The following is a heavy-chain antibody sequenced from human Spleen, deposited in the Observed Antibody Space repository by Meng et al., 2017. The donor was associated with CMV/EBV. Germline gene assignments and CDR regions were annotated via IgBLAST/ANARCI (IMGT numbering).Heavy chain of an antibody. D-gene: IGHD3-22*01. J-gene: IGHJ4*02. CDR3: ARSLFDSNDPSDY. CDR2: ISSSGRAV. CDR1: GFTFSSYT. Sequence: GESLKISCTASGFTFSSYTMNWVRQPPGKGLEWVSYISSSGRAVHYADSLRGRFTVSRDNAKNSLYLQMNSLRADDTAVYYCARSLFDSNDPSDYWGQGAVVTVSS. V-gene: IGHV3-48*04.